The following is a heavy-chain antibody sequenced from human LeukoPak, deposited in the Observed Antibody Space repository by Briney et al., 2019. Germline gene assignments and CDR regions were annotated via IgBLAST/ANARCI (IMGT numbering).Heavy chain of an antibody. J-gene: IGHJ4*02. Sequence: ASVKVSCKASGYTFTSYAMHWVRQAPGQRLEWMGWINAGNGNTKYSQKFQGRVTMTRDTSTSTVYMELSSLRSEDTAVYYCAREGGSTSDIDYWGQGTLVTVSS. D-gene: IGHD2-2*01. CDR1: GYTFTSYA. CDR2: INAGNGNT. CDR3: AREGGSTSDIDY. V-gene: IGHV1-3*01.